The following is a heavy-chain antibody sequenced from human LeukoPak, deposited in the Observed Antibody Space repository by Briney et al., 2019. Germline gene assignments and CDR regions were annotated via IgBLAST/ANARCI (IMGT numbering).Heavy chain of an antibody. CDR3: TGSYYYEYFQH. CDR2: ISGNGGST. J-gene: IGHJ1*01. CDR1: GLTFSSYA. V-gene: IGHV3-23*01. Sequence: PGGSLRLSCAASGLTFSSYAMNWVRQAPGKGLEWVSVISGNGGSTYYADSVRGWFTISRDNSKSTLYLQMNSLRAEDTALYYCTGSYYYEYFQHWGQGTLVTVSS. D-gene: IGHD3-22*01.